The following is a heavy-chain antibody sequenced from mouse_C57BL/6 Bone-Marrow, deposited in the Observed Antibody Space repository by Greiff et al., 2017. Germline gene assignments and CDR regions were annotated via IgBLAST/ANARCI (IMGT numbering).Heavy chain of an antibody. V-gene: IGHV1-81*01. Sequence: QVHVKQSGAELARPGASVKLSCKASGYTFTSYGISWVKQRTGQGLEWIGEIYPRSGNTYYNEKFKGKATLTADKSSSTAYMELRSLTSEDSAVYFCARRAYWYVDVWGTGTTVTVSS. CDR2: IYPRSGNT. CDR3: ARRAYWYVDV. D-gene: IGHD3-3*01. J-gene: IGHJ1*03. CDR1: GYTFTSYG.